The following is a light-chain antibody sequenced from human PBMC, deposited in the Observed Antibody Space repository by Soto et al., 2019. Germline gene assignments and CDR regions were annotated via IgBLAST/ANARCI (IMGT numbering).Light chain of an antibody. CDR1: QDITSY. Sequence: DIQMTQSPSSLSASVGDRVVLTCQASQDITSYLNWYQQKPGKAPKLLIYDASNLQTGVSSRFSGSGTGTEFTFTISSLEPEDFAVYYCQQRSNWPRLTFGGGTKVEIK. V-gene: IGKV1-33*01. J-gene: IGKJ4*01. CDR3: QQRSNWPRLT. CDR2: DAS.